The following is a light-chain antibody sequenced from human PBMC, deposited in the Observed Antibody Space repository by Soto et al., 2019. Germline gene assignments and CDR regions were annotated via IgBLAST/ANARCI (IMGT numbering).Light chain of an antibody. CDR1: SSDVGGYNY. V-gene: IGLV2-14*01. Sequence: QSVLTQPASVSGSPGQSITISCTGASSDVGGYNYVSWYQQHPGKAPKLMIYDVSSRPSGVSNRFSGPKSGNTASLTISGLQAEDEADYYCSSYTSSSTPLFVFGTGTKVTVL. J-gene: IGLJ1*01. CDR3: SSYTSSSTPLFV. CDR2: DVS.